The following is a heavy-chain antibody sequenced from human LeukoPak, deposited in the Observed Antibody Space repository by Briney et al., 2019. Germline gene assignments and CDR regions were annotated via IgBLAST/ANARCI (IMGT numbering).Heavy chain of an antibody. CDR3: AKDVGYCSSTTCYKPFDY. Sequence: GGSLRLSCAVSGFTFSNYAMSWVRQAPGKGLEWVSAFSGSGGSTYYADSVKGRFTISRDNSKNTLYLQMNSLRAEDTAVYYCAKDVGYCSSTTCYKPFDYWGQGTLVTVSS. V-gene: IGHV3-23*01. CDR1: GFTFSNYA. J-gene: IGHJ4*02. CDR2: FSGSGGST. D-gene: IGHD2-2*02.